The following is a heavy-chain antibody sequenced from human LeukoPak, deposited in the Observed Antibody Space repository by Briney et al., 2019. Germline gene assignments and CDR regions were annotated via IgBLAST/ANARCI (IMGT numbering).Heavy chain of an antibody. Sequence: ASVKVSCKASGGTFSSYTISWVRQAPGQGLEWMGRIIPILGIANYAQKFQGRVTITADKSTSTAYMELSSLRSEDTAVYYCAREYYDILTGYVYFDYWGQGTLVTVSS. CDR1: GGTFSSYT. CDR2: IIPILGIA. V-gene: IGHV1-69*04. CDR3: AREYYDILTGYVYFDY. D-gene: IGHD3-9*01. J-gene: IGHJ4*02.